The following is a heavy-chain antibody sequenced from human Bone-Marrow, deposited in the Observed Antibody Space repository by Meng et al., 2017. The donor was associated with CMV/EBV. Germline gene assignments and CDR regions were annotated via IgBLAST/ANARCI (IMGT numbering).Heavy chain of an antibody. D-gene: IGHD3-3*01. CDR3: AKERPYYDFWSGYSYYYGMDV. V-gene: IGHV3-23*01. J-gene: IGHJ6*02. CDR1: GFTFSSYA. Sequence: GGSLRLSCAASGFTFSSYAMSWVRQAPGKGLEWVSAISGSGGSTYYADSVKGRFTISRDNSKNTLYLQMNSLRAEDTAVYYCAKERPYYDFWSGYSYYYGMDVWAQGTTATVSS. CDR2: ISGSGGST.